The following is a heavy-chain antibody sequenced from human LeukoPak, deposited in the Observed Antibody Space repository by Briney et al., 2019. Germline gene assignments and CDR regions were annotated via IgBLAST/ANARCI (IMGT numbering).Heavy chain of an antibody. CDR1: GDSLSRDNYY. Sequence: SETLSLTCTVSGDSLSRDNYYWGWIRQPPGKGLEWIGSAYYTGTTYYNPSLKIRLTMSLDTSKNQFSLKLRSVTGADTAVYYCAREKVGSNYYYYYMDVXGKGTXVTISS. CDR3: AREKVGSNYYYYYMDV. D-gene: IGHD2-15*01. V-gene: IGHV4-39*07. CDR2: AYYTGTT. J-gene: IGHJ6*03.